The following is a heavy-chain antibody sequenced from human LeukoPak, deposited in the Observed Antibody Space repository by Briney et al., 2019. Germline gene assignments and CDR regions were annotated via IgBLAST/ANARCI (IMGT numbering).Heavy chain of an antibody. J-gene: IGHJ4*02. D-gene: IGHD6-13*01. Sequence: SETLSLTCTVSGGSISSYYWSWIRQPTGKGLEWIGYIYYSGTTNYNPSLKSRVTISVDTSKNQFSLKLSSVTAADTAVYYCARGVYIAAAQYGYWGQGTLVTVSS. CDR1: GGSISSYY. CDR2: IYYSGTT. V-gene: IGHV4-59*01. CDR3: ARGVYIAAAQYGY.